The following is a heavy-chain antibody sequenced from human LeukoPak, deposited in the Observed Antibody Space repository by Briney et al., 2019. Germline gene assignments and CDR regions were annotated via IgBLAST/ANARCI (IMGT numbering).Heavy chain of an antibody. CDR2: ISSSSSYI. D-gene: IGHD3-10*01. CDR3: ARAPYGSGLVDY. CDR1: GFTFSSYS. Sequence: PGGSLRLSCAASGFTFSSYSMNWVRQAPGKGREGVSSISSSSSYIYYADSVKGRFTISTDNAKNSLYLQMTSLRAEDTAVYYCARAPYGSGLVDYWGQGTLVTVSS. V-gene: IGHV3-21*01. J-gene: IGHJ4*02.